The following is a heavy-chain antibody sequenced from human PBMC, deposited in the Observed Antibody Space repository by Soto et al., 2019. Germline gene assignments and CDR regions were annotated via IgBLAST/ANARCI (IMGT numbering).Heavy chain of an antibody. V-gene: IGHV4-39*01. J-gene: IGHJ4*02. CDR2: IYYSGST. Sequence: QLQLQESGPGLVKPSETLSLTCTVSGGSISSSSYYWGWIRQPPGKGLEWIGSIYYSGSTYYNPSLKSRFTISVDTSKNQFSLKLSSVTAADTAVYYCARLFKFHLGYYFDYWGQGTLVTVSS. CDR1: GGSISSSSYY. D-gene: IGHD3-16*01. CDR3: ARLFKFHLGYYFDY.